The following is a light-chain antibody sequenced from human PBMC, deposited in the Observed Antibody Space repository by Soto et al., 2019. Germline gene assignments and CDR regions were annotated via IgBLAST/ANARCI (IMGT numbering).Light chain of an antibody. CDR1: QSVSSN. Sequence: EIVMKQSPATLSVSPGERATLSCRASQSVSSNLAWYQQKPGQAPRLLIYGASTRATGIPARFSGSGSGTEVTLTISSLQSEDVAVYCCQQYNNSPLYTFGQGTKLEIK. J-gene: IGKJ2*01. CDR3: QQYNNSPLYT. V-gene: IGKV3-15*01. CDR2: GAS.